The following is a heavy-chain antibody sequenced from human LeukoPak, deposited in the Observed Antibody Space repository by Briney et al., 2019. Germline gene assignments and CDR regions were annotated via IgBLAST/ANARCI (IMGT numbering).Heavy chain of an antibody. D-gene: IGHD2-2*01. CDR3: ITDSQVYCSSPSCHEAFDY. V-gene: IGHV3-15*01. CDR2: SKSKTDGGTT. CDR1: GFTYTNAW. J-gene: IGHJ4*02. Sequence: GGSLRLSCAASGFTYTNAWMSWVRQAPGKGLEWVGGSKSKTDGGTTDYAAPVRGRFTISRDDPTNTLYLQMNSLKTEVTVVYYCITDSQVYCSSPSCHEAFDYWGQGTLVTVSS.